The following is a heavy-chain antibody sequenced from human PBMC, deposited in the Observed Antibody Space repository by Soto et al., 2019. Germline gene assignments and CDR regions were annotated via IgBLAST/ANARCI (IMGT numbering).Heavy chain of an antibody. CDR3: ARALAGSGIRQAWWFDP. D-gene: IGHD6-19*01. CDR2: INPNSGGT. CDR1: GYTFTGYY. J-gene: IGHJ5*02. Sequence: ASVKVSCKASGYTFTGYYMHWVRQAPGQGLEWMGWINPNSGGTNYAQKFQGWVTMTRDTSISTAYMELSRLRSDDTAVYYCARALAGSGIRQAWWFDPRGEGTPVSVSS. V-gene: IGHV1-2*04.